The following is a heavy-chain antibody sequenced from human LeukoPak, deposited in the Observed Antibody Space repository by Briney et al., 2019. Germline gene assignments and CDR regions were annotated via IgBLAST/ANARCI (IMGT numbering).Heavy chain of an antibody. Sequence: GGSLRLSCAASGFTFSSYWMNWVRQAPGKGLEWVANIKQDGSEKYYVDSVKGRFTIPRDNAKNSLYLQMNSLRVDDTAMYYCARALQWLATDAFDIWGQGTMVTVSS. CDR3: ARALQWLATDAFDI. CDR2: IKQDGSEK. CDR1: GFTFSSYW. V-gene: IGHV3-7*01. D-gene: IGHD6-19*01. J-gene: IGHJ3*02.